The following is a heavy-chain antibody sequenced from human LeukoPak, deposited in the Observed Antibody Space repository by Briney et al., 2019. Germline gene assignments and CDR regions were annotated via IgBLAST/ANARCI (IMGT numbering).Heavy chain of an antibody. CDR2: INPSDGAT. Sequence: ASVKVSCKASGYTFTMYYIHWVRQAPGQGLEWMGMINPSDGATTYAQRFQGRVTMAKAMYTTSVYMDLRSLRSEDTAVYCCAREQRGGLSGNLGGLFASYYTYYYMDVWGRGTTVTVSS. D-gene: IGHD1-26*01. CDR3: AREQRGGLSGNLGGLFASYYTYYYMDV. J-gene: IGHJ6*03. CDR1: GYTFTMYY. V-gene: IGHV1-46*01.